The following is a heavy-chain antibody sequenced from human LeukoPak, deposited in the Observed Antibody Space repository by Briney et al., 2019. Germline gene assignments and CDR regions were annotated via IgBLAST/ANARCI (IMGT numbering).Heavy chain of an antibody. CDR1: GFSFSSYY. D-gene: IGHD5-24*01. CDR3: ASYGDGYKYYFDY. J-gene: IGHJ4*02. V-gene: IGHV3-53*01. CDR2: IYSGGIT. Sequence: GGSPRLSCAASGFSFSSYYMSWVRQAPGKGLEWVSIIYSGGITYYADSVKGRFSISRDNSKNTLYLQMNSLRAEDTAVYYCASYGDGYKYYFDYWGQGTLVTVSS.